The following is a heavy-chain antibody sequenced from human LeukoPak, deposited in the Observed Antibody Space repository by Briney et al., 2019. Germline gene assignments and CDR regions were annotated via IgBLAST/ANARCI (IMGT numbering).Heavy chain of an antibody. J-gene: IGHJ4*02. D-gene: IGHD3-22*01. Sequence: SETLSLTCAVSGGSISSSSSICWTWVRQPPGEGLEWIGEIYHNGATNYNPSLKSRVTLLLDKSKNQFSLRLNSVTAADTAVYYCATPLDYYDSSGYHQGGDWGQGTLVTVSS. V-gene: IGHV4-4*02. CDR1: GGSISSSSSIC. CDR3: ATPLDYYDSSGYHQGGD. CDR2: IYHNGAT.